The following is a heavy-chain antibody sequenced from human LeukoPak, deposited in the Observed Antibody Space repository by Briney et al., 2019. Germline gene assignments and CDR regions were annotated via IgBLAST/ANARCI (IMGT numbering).Heavy chain of an antibody. D-gene: IGHD5-24*01. Sequence: GASVNVSCKASGYTFTSYYMHWVRQAPGQGLEWMGIINPSGGSTSYAQKFQGRVTMTRDTSTSTVYMELSSLRSEDTAVYYCARVTDGYRPWGHFQHWGQGTLVTVSS. V-gene: IGHV1-46*01. J-gene: IGHJ1*01. CDR3: ARVTDGYRPWGHFQH. CDR1: GYTFTSYY. CDR2: INPSGGST.